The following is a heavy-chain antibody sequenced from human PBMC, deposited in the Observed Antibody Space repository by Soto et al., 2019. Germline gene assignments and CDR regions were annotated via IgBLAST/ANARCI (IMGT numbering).Heavy chain of an antibody. V-gene: IGHV3-30-3*01. D-gene: IGHD3-22*01. CDR1: GFTFSSYA. CDR3: ARDSGSGYYGDAFDI. Sequence: GGSLGLSCAASGFTFSSYAMHWVRQAPGKGLEWVAVISYDGSNKYYADSVKGRFTISRDNSKNTLYLQMNSLRAEDTAVYYCARDSGSGYYGDAFDIWGQGTMVTVSS. J-gene: IGHJ3*02. CDR2: ISYDGSNK.